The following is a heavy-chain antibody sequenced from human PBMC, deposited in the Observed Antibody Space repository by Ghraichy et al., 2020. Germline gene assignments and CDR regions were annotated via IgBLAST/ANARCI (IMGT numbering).Heavy chain of an antibody. V-gene: IGHV6-1*01. CDR1: GDSVCINCAA. Sequence: SQTLSLTCAISGDSVCINCAAWNWIRQSPSRGLEWLGRTYYRSKWYNDYAVSVKSRITINPDTSKNQFSLQLNSVTPEDTAVYYCARDELLWFGEFGAFDIWGQGTMVTVSS. J-gene: IGHJ3*02. CDR3: ARDELLWFGEFGAFDI. D-gene: IGHD3-10*01. CDR2: TYYRSKWYN.